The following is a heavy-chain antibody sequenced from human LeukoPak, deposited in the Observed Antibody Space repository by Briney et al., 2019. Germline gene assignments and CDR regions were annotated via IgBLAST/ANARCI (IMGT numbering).Heavy chain of an antibody. CDR3: ARDRYYYDSSGYYRGFYFDY. J-gene: IGHJ4*02. V-gene: IGHV3-33*01. Sequence: GRSLRLSCAASGFTFSSYGMHWVRQAPGKGLEWVAVIWYDGSNKYYADSVKGRFTISRDNSKNTLYLQMNSLRAEDTAVYYCARDRYYYDSSGYYRGFYFDYWGQGTLSLSPQ. D-gene: IGHD3-22*01. CDR1: GFTFSSYG. CDR2: IWYDGSNK.